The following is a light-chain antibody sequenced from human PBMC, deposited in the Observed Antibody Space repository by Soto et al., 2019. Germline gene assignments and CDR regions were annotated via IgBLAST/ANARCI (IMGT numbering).Light chain of an antibody. CDR2: GNT. CDR3: QSYDTGLSGPVV. CDR1: GSNIGAGFD. V-gene: IGLV1-40*01. J-gene: IGLJ2*01. Sequence: QAVVTQPPSLSGAPGQNIVISCTGGGSNIGAGFDVHWYQQLPGTAPKLLIYGNTNRPSGVPDRFSGSKSGTSASLVITGLQAEDEADYYRQSYDTGLSGPVVFGGGTKVTVL.